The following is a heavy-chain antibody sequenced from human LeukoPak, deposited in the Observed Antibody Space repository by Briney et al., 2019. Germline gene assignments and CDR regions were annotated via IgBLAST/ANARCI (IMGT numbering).Heavy chain of an antibody. CDR3: VKDQREAYSSGWSRDFDY. V-gene: IGHV3-30*18. CDR1: GFTFSPYG. CDR2: ISYDGSYE. J-gene: IGHJ4*02. Sequence: GGSLRLSCAASGFTFSPYGVHWVRQAPGKGLEWVSVISYDGSYEYLADSVRGRFTISRDHSKNTLYLQLNSLRAEDTAVYYCVKDQREAYSSGWSRDFDYWGQGTLVTVSS. D-gene: IGHD6-19*01.